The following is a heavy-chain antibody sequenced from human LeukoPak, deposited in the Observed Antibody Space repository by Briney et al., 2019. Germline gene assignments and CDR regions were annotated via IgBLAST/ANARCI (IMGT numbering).Heavy chain of an antibody. CDR2: IKTKTDGGTT. J-gene: IGHJ4*02. Sequence: GGSLRLSCAASGFTFSSAWMSWVRQAPGQGLEWLGRIKTKTDGGTTDYAAPVKGRFTISRDDSKDTLYLQMNSLKTDDTAVYYCANIFGGQSHRSDYWGQGTLVTVSS. V-gene: IGHV3-15*01. D-gene: IGHD3-16*01. CDR1: GFTFSSAW. CDR3: ANIFGGQSHRSDY.